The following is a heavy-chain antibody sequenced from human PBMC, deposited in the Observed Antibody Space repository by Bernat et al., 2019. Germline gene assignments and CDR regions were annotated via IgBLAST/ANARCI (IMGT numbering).Heavy chain of an antibody. Sequence: QVQLVQSGAEVKKPGSSVKVSCKASGGTFSSYAISWVRQAPGQGLEWMGGIIPIFGTANYAQKFQGRVTITADESTSTAYMELSSLRSEDTAVYYCARDSTILGLYSSSSHFDYWGQGTLVTVSS. J-gene: IGHJ4*02. D-gene: IGHD6-6*01. V-gene: IGHV1-69*01. CDR2: IIPIFGTA. CDR1: GGTFSSYA. CDR3: ARDSTILGLYSSSSHFDY.